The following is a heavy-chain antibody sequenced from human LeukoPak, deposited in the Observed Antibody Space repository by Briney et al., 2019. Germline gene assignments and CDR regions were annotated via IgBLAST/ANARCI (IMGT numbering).Heavy chain of an antibody. CDR1: GFTVSSNY. J-gene: IGHJ6*03. Sequence: GGSLRLSCAASGFTVSSNYMTWVRQAPGKGLEWVSVIYSGHNTYYADSVKGRFTISRDNSKNTLYLQMNSLRAEDTALYYCARTVRATVQPYYYYYMDVWGKGTTVTVSS. CDR2: IYSGHNT. CDR3: ARTVRATVQPYYYYYMDV. V-gene: IGHV3-53*01. D-gene: IGHD1-1*01.